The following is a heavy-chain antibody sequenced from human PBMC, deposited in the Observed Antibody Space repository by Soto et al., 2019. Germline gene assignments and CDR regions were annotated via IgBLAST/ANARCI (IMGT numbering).Heavy chain of an antibody. CDR3: ARHLGSISPRGWYRYFFDY. Sequence: PSETLSLTCTVSGGSISSSSYYWGWICQPPRKGLEWIGSINHSGSTYYNPFLKSRVTISGDKFKNQFSLKLSSVTAADTDVYYCARHLGSISPRGWYRYFFDYWGQGTRVTVSS. CDR1: GGSISSSSYY. J-gene: IGHJ4*02. CDR2: INHSGST. V-gene: IGHV4-39*01. D-gene: IGHD6-19*01.